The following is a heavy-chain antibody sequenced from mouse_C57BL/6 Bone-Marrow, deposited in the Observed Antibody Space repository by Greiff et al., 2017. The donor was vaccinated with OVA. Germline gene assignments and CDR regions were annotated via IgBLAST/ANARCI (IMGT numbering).Heavy chain of an antibody. J-gene: IGHJ1*03. CDR1: GFTFSDFY. Sequence: EVKLMESGGGLVQSGRSLRLSCATSGFTFSDFYMEWVRQAPGKGLEWIAASRNKANDYTTEYSASVKGRFIVSRDTSQSILYLQMNALRAEDTAIYYCAREGLFYWYFDVWGTGTTVTVSS. D-gene: IGHD1-1*02. CDR2: SRNKANDYTT. V-gene: IGHV7-1*01. CDR3: AREGLFYWYFDV.